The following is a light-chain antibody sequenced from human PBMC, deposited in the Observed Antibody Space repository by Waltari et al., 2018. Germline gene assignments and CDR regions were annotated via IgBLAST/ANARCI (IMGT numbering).Light chain of an antibody. J-gene: IGLJ1*01. V-gene: IGLV2-14*01. Sequence: QSALTQPASVSGSPGQSITISCPGTSSAVGGYDFVSWYQQHPGKAPKLIIYEVSNRPSGFSHRFFGSKSGITASLTISGLQAEDEADYYCSSYTSGSIVVFGTGTKVTVL. CDR3: SSYTSGSIVV. CDR2: EVS. CDR1: SSAVGGYDF.